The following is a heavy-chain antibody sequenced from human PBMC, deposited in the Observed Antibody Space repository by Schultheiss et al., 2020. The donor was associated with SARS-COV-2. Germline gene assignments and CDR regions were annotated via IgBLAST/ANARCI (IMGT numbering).Heavy chain of an antibody. J-gene: IGHJ5*02. CDR2: IYPGDSDT. V-gene: IGHV5-51*01. Sequence: GESLKISCKGFGYSFTNYWIGWVRQMPGKGLEWMGIIYPGDSDTRYSPSFQGQVTISADKSISTAYLQWSSLKASDTAMYYCARARTIFGVVINWFDPWGQGTLVTVSS. CDR1: GYSFTNYW. CDR3: ARARTIFGVVINWFDP. D-gene: IGHD3-3*01.